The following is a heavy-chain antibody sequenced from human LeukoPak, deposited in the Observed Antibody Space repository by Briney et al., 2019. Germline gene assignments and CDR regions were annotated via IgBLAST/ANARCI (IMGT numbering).Heavy chain of an antibody. CDR2: INPNDGST. CDR3: AKDNSVGDTAWWFDP. V-gene: IGHV1-46*01. CDR1: GYTFTSYY. Sequence: ASVKVSCKASGYTFTSYYMHWVRQAPGQGLEWMGIINPNDGSTSYAQKFQGRLSMTRDMSTSTDYMELSSLRSEDTAVYYCAKDNSVGDTAWWFDPSGHGTLVTVSS. J-gene: IGHJ5*02. D-gene: IGHD1-26*01.